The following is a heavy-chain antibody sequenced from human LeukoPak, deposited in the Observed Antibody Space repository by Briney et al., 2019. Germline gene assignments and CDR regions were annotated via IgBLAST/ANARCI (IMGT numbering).Heavy chain of an antibody. J-gene: IGHJ4*02. V-gene: IGHV4-38-2*02. CDR1: GYSISSGYY. D-gene: IGHD3-22*01. Sequence: SSETLSLTCTVSGYSISSGYYWGWIRQPPGKGLEWIGSIYHSGSTYYNPSLKSRVTISVDTSKNQISLKLNSVTAADTAVYYCGRDSRGPDYWGQGTLVTVSS. CDR2: IYHSGST. CDR3: GRDSRGPDY.